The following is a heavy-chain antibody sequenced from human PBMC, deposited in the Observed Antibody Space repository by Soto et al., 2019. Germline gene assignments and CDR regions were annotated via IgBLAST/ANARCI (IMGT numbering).Heavy chain of an antibody. CDR3: GRGGDTSGYYYYIDY. Sequence: SETLSLTCAVSGGSISSGGYSWSWIRQPPGKGLECIGYIDHSGSTYYNPSLKSRVTISVDRSKNQFSLKLSSVTAADTAIYYCGRGGDTSGYYYYIDYWGQGTLVTVSS. CDR2: IDHSGST. J-gene: IGHJ4*02. V-gene: IGHV4-30-2*01. D-gene: IGHD3-22*01. CDR1: GGSISSGGYS.